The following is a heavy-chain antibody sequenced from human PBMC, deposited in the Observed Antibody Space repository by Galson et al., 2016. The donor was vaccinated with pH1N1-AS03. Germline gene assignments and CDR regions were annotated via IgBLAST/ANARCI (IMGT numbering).Heavy chain of an antibody. V-gene: IGHV4-34*01. Sequence: WIRQSPGKGLEWIGEISHSGITDYNPSLKSRVSISVDTSKDQFSLDLSSMTAADAAVYYYARCNPVLGSSWYEDSWGQGTLVIVSS. J-gene: IGHJ4*02. CDR2: ISHSGIT. D-gene: IGHD6-13*01. CDR3: ARCNPVLGSSWYEDS.